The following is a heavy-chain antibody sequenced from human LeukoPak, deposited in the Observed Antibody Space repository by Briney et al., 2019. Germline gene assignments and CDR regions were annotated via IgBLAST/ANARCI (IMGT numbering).Heavy chain of an antibody. Sequence: GASVKVSCKASGYTFTSYGISWVRQAPGQGLEWMGWISAYNGNTNYAQKLQGRVTMTTDTSTSTAYMELRSLRSDDTAVYYCATIGFCSSTSCRGVNYWGQGTWSPSPQ. V-gene: IGHV1-18*01. J-gene: IGHJ4*02. CDR3: ATIGFCSSTSCRGVNY. CDR2: ISAYNGNT. CDR1: GYTFTSYG. D-gene: IGHD2-2*01.